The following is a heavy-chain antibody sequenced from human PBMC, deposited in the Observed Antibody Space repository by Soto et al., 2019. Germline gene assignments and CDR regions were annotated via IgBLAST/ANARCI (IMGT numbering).Heavy chain of an antibody. Sequence: QVHLVESGGGVVQPGRSLRLSCAASGFTFSKYSMHWVRQAPGKGLEWVAVISHDGTNQRYADSVKGRFTTSRDNFKNTLALQMNSLRAEDTAIYYCARGGVDQLPHGELDHWGQGTLVTVSS. CDR1: GFTFSKYS. V-gene: IGHV3-30-3*01. J-gene: IGHJ4*02. CDR3: ARGGVDQLPHGELDH. CDR2: ISHDGTNQ. D-gene: IGHD2-2*01.